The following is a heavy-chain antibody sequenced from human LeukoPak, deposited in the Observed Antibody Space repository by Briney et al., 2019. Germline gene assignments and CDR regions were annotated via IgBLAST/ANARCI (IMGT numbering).Heavy chain of an antibody. CDR2: IWYDGSNK. D-gene: IGHD3-10*01. V-gene: IGHV3-33*01. Sequence: PGRSLRLSCAASGFTFSSYGMHWVRQAPGKGLEWVAGIWYDGSNKYYADSVKGRFTISRDNSKNTLYLQMNSLRAEGTAVYYCARARACTLDYWGQGTLVTVSS. J-gene: IGHJ4*02. CDR1: GFTFSSYG. CDR3: ARARACTLDY.